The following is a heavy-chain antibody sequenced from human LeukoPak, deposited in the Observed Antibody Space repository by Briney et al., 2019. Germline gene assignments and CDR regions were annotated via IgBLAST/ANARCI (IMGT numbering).Heavy chain of an antibody. J-gene: IGHJ5*02. CDR1: GDSISSGGYY. CDR3: ARVVYCSSTSCYEGHWFDP. V-gene: IGHV4-31*03. Sequence: SETLSLTCTVSGDSISSGGYYWSWIRQHPGKGLEWIGYIYYSGSTYYNPSLKSRVTISVDRSKNQFSLKLSSVTAADTAVYYCARVVYCSSTSCYEGHWFDPWGQGTLVTVSS. CDR2: IYYSGST. D-gene: IGHD2-2*01.